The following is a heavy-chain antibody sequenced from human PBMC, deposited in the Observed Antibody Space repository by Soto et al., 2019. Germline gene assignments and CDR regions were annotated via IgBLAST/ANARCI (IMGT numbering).Heavy chain of an antibody. CDR2: INSDGIRT. D-gene: IGHD1-7*01. V-gene: IGHV3-74*01. J-gene: IGHJ4*02. CDR3: ARDLGNYDRYYFDY. Sequence: EVQLVESGGGLVQPGGSLRLSCAASGFTLSSYWMHWVRQVPGKGLMWVSRINSDGIRTNYADSVKGRFTISRDNAKNTQYLQMNNLRAEDMAVYYCARDLGNYDRYYFDYWGQGTLVTVSS. CDR1: GFTLSSYW.